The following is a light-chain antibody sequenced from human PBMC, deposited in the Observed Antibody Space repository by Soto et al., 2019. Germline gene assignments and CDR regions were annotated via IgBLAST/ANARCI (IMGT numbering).Light chain of an antibody. CDR3: SSYIRSSLYV. CDR2: EVS. J-gene: IGLJ1*01. CDR1: SNDISVFNY. V-gene: IGLV2-14*01. Sequence: QSALTQPASVSGSPGQSITISCTGTSNDISVFNYVSWYQQHPGKAPKLIIYEVSSRPSGVSNRFSGSKSGNTASLTISGLQSEDEGDYYCSSYIRSSLYVFGIGTKVTVL.